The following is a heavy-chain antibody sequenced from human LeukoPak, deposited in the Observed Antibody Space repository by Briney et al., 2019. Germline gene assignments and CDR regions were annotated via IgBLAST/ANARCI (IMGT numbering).Heavy chain of an antibody. CDR1: GFTFSSYS. CDR2: ISSSSSYM. V-gene: IGHV3-21*01. D-gene: IGHD2-2*01. CDR3: ARAGRELGYCSSTSCYIY. J-gene: IGHJ4*02. Sequence: GGSLRLSCAASGFTFSSYSMNWVRQAPGKGLEWVSSISSSSSYMYYADSVKGRFTISRDNAKNSLYLQMNSLRAEDTAVYYCARAGRELGYCSSTSCYIYWGQGTLVTVSS.